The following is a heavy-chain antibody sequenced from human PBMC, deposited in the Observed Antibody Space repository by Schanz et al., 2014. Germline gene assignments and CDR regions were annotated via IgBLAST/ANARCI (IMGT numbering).Heavy chain of an antibody. V-gene: IGHV3-21*01. Sequence: EVPLVESGGGLVKPGGSLRLSCAASGFSFSSYCMNWVRQAPGKGLEWVSSISSSSSYIYYADSVKGRFTISRDYARDSLYLQMNSLRAEDTAVYYCARGPRPDLNYFDYWGQGTLVTVSS. J-gene: IGHJ4*02. CDR3: ARGPRPDLNYFDY. CDR1: GFSFSSYC. CDR2: ISSSSSYI.